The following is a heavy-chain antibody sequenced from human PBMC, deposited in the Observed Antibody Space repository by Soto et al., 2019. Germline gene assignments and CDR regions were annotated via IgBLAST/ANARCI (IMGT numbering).Heavy chain of an antibody. V-gene: IGHV1-8*01. CDR1: GYTFSKYD. J-gene: IGHJ4*02. Sequence: QVQLVQSGAELKKPGASVKLSCKASGYTFSKYDMNWVRQATGQGPEWIGWVNPNNGDTGYARKFQGRVTLTTYISTTTAYMELTSLRSEATDFYYCAKVSRKRSARDFDYWGQGTLITVSS. CDR3: AKVSRKRSARDFDY. CDR2: VNPNNGDT.